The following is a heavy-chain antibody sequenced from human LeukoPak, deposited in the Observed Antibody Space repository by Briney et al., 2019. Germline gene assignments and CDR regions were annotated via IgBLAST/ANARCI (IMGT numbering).Heavy chain of an antibody. V-gene: IGHV3-33*06. D-gene: IGHD1-26*01. CDR3: AKDDDVGATTAIDY. J-gene: IGHJ4*02. Sequence: PEGSLRLSCAASGFTFSRYGMHWVRQAPGKGLEWVTVIWSDGSYKYYANSVKGRFTISRDNSKSTLYLQMDSLRAEDTAVYYCAKDDDVGATTAIDYWGQGTLVTVSS. CDR2: IWSDGSYK. CDR1: GFTFSRYG.